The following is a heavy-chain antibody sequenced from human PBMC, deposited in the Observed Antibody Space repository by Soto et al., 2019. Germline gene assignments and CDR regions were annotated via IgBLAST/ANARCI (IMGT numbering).Heavy chain of an antibody. CDR1: GVSISSNNW. J-gene: IGHJ5*02. D-gene: IGHD3-3*01. CDR2: IYHSGST. Sequence: QVQLQESGPGLVKPSATLSLTCAVSGVSISSNNWWSWVRQPPGKGLEWIGEIYHSGSTNYNPALKPPATPSGDKSTTQFPPTLTSMTAADTAVYYSATLNTYPIFGPYNWFDPWGQGTLVTVSS. CDR3: ATLNTYPIFGPYNWFDP. V-gene: IGHV4-4*02.